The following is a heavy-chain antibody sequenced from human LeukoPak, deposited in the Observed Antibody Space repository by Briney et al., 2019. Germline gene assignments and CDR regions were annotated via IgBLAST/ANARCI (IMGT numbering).Heavy chain of an antibody. CDR1: GGSISGSNYY. J-gene: IGHJ2*01. CDR2: IYYSGST. V-gene: IGHV4-39*07. Sequence: SETLSLTCTVSGGSISGSNYYWGWIRQPPGKGLEWIGNIYYSGSTYYNPSLKSRVTISVDTSKKQLSLKLSSVTAADTAVYYCARIYYSSSYDYWYFDLWGRGTLVTVSS. CDR3: ARIYYSSSYDYWYFDL. D-gene: IGHD6-13*01.